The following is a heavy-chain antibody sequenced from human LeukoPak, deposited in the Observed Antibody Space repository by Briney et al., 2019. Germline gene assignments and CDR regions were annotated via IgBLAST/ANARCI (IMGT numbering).Heavy chain of an antibody. Sequence: PGGSLRLSCAASGLTFSSHGMHWVRHAPGKGLEWVAVIWYDGSNKYYADSVKGRFTISRDNSKNTLYLQMNSLRAEDTAVYYCARGLLRFLEWSDSPYFDYWGQGNLVTVSS. CDR1: GLTFSSHG. D-gene: IGHD3-3*01. CDR2: IWYDGSNK. V-gene: IGHV3-33*01. CDR3: ARGLLRFLEWSDSPYFDY. J-gene: IGHJ4*02.